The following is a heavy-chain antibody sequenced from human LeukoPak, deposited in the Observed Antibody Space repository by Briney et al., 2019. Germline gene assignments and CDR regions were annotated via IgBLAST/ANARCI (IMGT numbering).Heavy chain of an antibody. J-gene: IGHJ4*02. V-gene: IGHV7-4-1*02. CDR1: GYTFTSYA. D-gene: IGHD2-15*01. Sequence: ASVKASCKASGYTFTSYAMNWVRQAPGQGLEWMGWINTNTGNPTYAQGFTGRFVFSLDTSVSTAYLQISSLKAEDTAVYYCARLGYCSGGSCYDYWGQGTLVTVSS. CDR3: ARLGYCSGGSCYDY. CDR2: INTNTGNP.